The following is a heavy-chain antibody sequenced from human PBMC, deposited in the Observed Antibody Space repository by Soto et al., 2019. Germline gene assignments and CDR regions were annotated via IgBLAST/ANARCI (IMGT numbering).Heavy chain of an antibody. CDR1: GFTFSSYG. D-gene: IGHD3-16*01. J-gene: IGHJ4*02. CDR2: IWYDGSNK. CDR3: ARDGELGYFGGSTYFDY. Sequence: QVQLVESGGGVVQPGRSLRLSCAASGFTFSSYGMHWVRQAPGKGLEWVAVIWYDGSNKYYADSVKGRFTISRDNSKNTLYLQMTSPRAEDTAVYYCARDGELGYFGGSTYFDYWGQGTLVTVSS. V-gene: IGHV3-33*01.